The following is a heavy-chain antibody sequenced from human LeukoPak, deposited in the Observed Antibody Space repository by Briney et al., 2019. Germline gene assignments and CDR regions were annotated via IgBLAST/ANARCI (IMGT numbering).Heavy chain of an antibody. CDR2: IYYSGST. CDR1: GASISSSTDY. D-gene: IGHD2-2*01. V-gene: IGHV4-39*07. J-gene: IGHJ5*02. Sequence: SETLSLTCTVSGASISSSTDYWGWIRQPPGKGLEWIANIYYSGSTYYNPSLKSRVTISVDTSKNQFSLRLSSVTAADTAVYYCARWGTYASTSNWFDPWGQGTLVTVSS. CDR3: ARWGTYASTSNWFDP.